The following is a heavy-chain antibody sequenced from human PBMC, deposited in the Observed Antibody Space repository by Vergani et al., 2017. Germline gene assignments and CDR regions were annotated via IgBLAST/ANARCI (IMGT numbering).Heavy chain of an antibody. Sequence: EVQLLESGGGLVQPGGSLRLSCAASGFTFSSYAMSWVRQAPGKGLEWVSAICGSGGSTYYADSVKGRFTISRDNSKNTLYLQMNSLRAEDTAVYYCAKDDYSSDAYMDVWGKGTTVTVSS. D-gene: IGHD6-19*01. CDR1: GFTFSSYA. CDR2: ICGSGGST. CDR3: AKDDYSSDAYMDV. J-gene: IGHJ6*03. V-gene: IGHV3-23*01.